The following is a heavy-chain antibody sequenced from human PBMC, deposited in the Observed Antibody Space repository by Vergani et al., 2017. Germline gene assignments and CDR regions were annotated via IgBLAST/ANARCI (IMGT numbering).Heavy chain of an antibody. CDR2: FYYSGST. CDR1: GGSISSSSYY. CDR3: ARPLIGGRYGMDV. J-gene: IGHJ6*02. Sequence: QLQLQESGPGLVKPSETLSLTCTVSGGSISSSSYYWGWIRQPPGKGLEWIGSFYYSGSTYYNPSLKRRVTISVDTSKNQFSLKLSSVTAADTAVYYCARPLIGGRYGMDVWGQGTTVTVSS. D-gene: IGHD2-15*01. V-gene: IGHV4-39*01.